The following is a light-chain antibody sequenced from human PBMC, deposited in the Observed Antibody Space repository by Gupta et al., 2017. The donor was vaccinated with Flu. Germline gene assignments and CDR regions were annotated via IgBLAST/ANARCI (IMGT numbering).Light chain of an antibody. V-gene: IGLV1-51*01. Sequence: QSVLPQPPSVSAAPGQKVTISCSGSSSNIGNNYVSWYRQLPGASPNLLIYDNNQRPAGLPDRISASTSGTSAPLGITQLQHGDEDDYYCATWSSGKSPWVFGGGTKLTVL. CDR2: DNN. CDR1: SSNIGNNY. J-gene: IGLJ3*02. CDR3: ATWSSGKSPWV.